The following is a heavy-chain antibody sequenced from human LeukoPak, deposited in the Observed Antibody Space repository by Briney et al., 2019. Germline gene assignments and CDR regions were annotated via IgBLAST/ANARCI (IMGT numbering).Heavy chain of an antibody. V-gene: IGHV3-23*01. D-gene: IGHD3-3*01. CDR3: AKDFYDFWSGYPNWFGP. Sequence: PGGSLRLSCAASGFTFSSYAMSWVRQAPGKGLEWVSAISGSGGSTYYADSVKGRFTISRDNSKNTLYLQMNSLRAEDTAVYYCAKDFYDFWSGYPNWFGPWGQGTLVTVSS. CDR1: GFTFSSYA. J-gene: IGHJ5*02. CDR2: ISGSGGST.